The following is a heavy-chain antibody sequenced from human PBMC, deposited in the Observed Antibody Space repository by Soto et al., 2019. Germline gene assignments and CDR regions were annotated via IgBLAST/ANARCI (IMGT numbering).Heavy chain of an antibody. D-gene: IGHD4-17*01. J-gene: IGHJ6*02. Sequence: SVKVSCKASGGTFSSYAISWVRQAPGQGLEWMGGIIPIFGTANYAQKFQGRVTITADESTSTAYMELSSLRSEDTAVYYCASITVTTWPYYYYGMDVWGQGTTVTVSS. CDR2: IIPIFGTA. V-gene: IGHV1-69*13. CDR3: ASITVTTWPYYYYGMDV. CDR1: GGTFSSYA.